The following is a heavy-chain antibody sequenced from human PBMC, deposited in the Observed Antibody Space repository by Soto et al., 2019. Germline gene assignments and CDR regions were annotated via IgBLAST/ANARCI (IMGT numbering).Heavy chain of an antibody. CDR3: ARSCDRFDC. CDR2: INPSGGST. J-gene: IGHJ4*02. V-gene: IGHV1-46*01. CDR1: GYTFTIYY. Sequence: ASVKVSCKASGYTFTIYYMHWVRQPPGQGLEWMGIINPSGGSTSYAQMFEGRVTMTRDTSTSTVYMELSSLRSEETAIYYCARSCDRFDCWGQETMVTVSS.